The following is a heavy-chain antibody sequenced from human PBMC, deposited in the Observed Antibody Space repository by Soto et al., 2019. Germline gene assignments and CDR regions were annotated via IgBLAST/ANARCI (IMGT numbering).Heavy chain of an antibody. CDR3: TRGWETVGTTTPFAY. CDR1: GGTFSSYA. V-gene: IGHV1-69*06. CDR2: IIPIFGTA. D-gene: IGHD1-26*01. J-gene: IGHJ4*02. Sequence: QVQLVQSGAEVKKPGSSVKVSCKASGGTFSSYAISWVRQAPGQGLEWMGGIIPIFGTANYAPKFQGRVAITADKSTSTAYMELSSLRSEDTALYYCTRGWETVGTTTPFAYWGQGTLVTVSS.